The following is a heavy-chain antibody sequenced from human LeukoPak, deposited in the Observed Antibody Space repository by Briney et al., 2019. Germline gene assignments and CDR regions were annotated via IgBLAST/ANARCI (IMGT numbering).Heavy chain of an antibody. CDR1: GFTFSSYA. CDR3: AKGSVVEPAAPGNWFDP. Sequence: GGSLRLSCAASGFTFSSYAMSWVRQAPGKGLEWVSAISGSGGSTYYADSVKGRFTISRDNSKNTLYLQMNSLRAEDTAVYYCAKGSVVEPAAPGNWFDPWGQGTLVTVSS. D-gene: IGHD2-2*01. V-gene: IGHV3-23*01. J-gene: IGHJ5*02. CDR2: ISGSGGST.